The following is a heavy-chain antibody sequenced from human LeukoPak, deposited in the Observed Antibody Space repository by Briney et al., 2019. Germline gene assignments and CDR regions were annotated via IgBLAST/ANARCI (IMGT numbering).Heavy chain of an antibody. D-gene: IGHD3-22*01. CDR1: GYTFTGYY. V-gene: IGHV1-2*02. J-gene: IGHJ3*02. Sequence: GASVKVFCKASGYTFTGYYMHWVRQAPGRGLEWMGWINPNSGGTNYAQKFQGRVTMTRDTSISTAYMELSRLRSDDTAVYYCARVDTMIVVAVPLTDAFDIWGQGTMVTVSS. CDR3: ARVDTMIVVAVPLTDAFDI. CDR2: INPNSGGT.